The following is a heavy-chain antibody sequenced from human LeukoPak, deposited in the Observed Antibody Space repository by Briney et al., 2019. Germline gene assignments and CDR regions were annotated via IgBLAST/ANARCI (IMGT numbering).Heavy chain of an antibody. J-gene: IGHJ4*02. D-gene: IGHD6-13*01. CDR2: IYHSGST. V-gene: IGHV4-38-2*02. CDR3: ARGQVVAAAGYFDY. Sequence: ASETLSLTCTVSGGSISSGYYWGWIRQPPGKGLEWIGSIYHSGSTYYNPSLKSRVTISVDTSKNQFSLKLSSVTAADTAVYYCARGQVVAAAGYFDYWGQGTLVTVSS. CDR1: GGSISSGYY.